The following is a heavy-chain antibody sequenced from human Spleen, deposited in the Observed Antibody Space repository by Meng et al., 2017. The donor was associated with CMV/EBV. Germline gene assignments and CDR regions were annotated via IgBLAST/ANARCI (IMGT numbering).Heavy chain of an antibody. CDR2: INPNSGDT. CDR1: GYIFTGYY. Sequence: ASVKVSCKASGYIFTGYYMHWVRQAPGQGLEWMGWINPNSGDTNYAQKFQGRVTMTRDTSISTAYMELSRLRSDDTAVYYCARGVPITMVRGDLYAFDIWGQGTMVTVSS. V-gene: IGHV1-2*02. J-gene: IGHJ3*02. CDR3: ARGVPITMVRGDLYAFDI. D-gene: IGHD3-10*01.